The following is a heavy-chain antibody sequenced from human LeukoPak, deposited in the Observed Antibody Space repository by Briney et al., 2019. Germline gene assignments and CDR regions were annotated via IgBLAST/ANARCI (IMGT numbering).Heavy chain of an antibody. Sequence: PGGSLRLSCAASGFTFSTYSMNWVRQAPGKGLEWVSYISSSSTTIYYADSVKGRFTIPRDNAKNSLYLQMNSLRPEDTAVYYCAGGESEYSSSGDFAYWGQGTLVTVSS. CDR3: AGGESEYSSSGDFAY. J-gene: IGHJ4*02. D-gene: IGHD6-6*01. CDR2: ISSSSTTI. CDR1: GFTFSTYS. V-gene: IGHV3-48*01.